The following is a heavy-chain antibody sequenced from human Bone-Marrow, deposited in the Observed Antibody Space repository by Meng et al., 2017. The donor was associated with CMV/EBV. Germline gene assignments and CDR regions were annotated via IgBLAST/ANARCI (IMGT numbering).Heavy chain of an antibody. CDR2: IYPGDSDT. V-gene: IGHV5-51*01. Sequence: KVSCKASGYTFTGYYMHWVRQMPGKGLEWMGIIYPGDSDTRYSPSFQGQVTISADKSISTAYLQWSSLKASDTAMYYCARYFGYCSGGSCYSSFDPWGQGTLVTASS. CDR1: GYTFTGYY. J-gene: IGHJ5*02. D-gene: IGHD2-15*01. CDR3: ARYFGYCSGGSCYSSFDP.